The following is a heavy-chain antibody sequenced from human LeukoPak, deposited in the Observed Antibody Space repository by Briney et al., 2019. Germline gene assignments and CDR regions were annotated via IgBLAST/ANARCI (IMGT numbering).Heavy chain of an antibody. CDR2: IYPGDSDI. CDR3: ARGRGRQATDAFDI. CDR1: GYSFTNYW. Sequence: GESLQISCKGSGYSFTNYWIGWVRQMPGKGLEWMGIIYPGDSDIRYSPSFQGQVTISADKSISTAYLQCSSLKASDTAMYYCARGRGRQATDAFDIWGQGTMVTVSS. D-gene: IGHD3-16*01. J-gene: IGHJ3*02. V-gene: IGHV5-51*01.